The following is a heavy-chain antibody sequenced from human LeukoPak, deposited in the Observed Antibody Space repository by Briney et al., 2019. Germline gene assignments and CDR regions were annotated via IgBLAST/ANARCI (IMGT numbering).Heavy chain of an antibody. CDR3: ARTNYYETSGWAAGLSPFDM. J-gene: IGHJ3*02. CDR1: GGTFSSYA. CDR2: IIPILGIA. Sequence: GASVKVSCKASGGTFSSYAISWVRQAPGQGLEWMGRIIPILGIANYAQKFQGRVTITADKSTSTAYMELSSLRSEDTAVYYCARTNYYETSGWAAGLSPFDMWGRGTMVTVSS. D-gene: IGHD3-22*01. V-gene: IGHV1-69*04.